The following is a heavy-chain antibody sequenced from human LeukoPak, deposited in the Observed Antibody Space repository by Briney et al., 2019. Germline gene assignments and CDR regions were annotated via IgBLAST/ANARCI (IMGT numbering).Heavy chain of an antibody. CDR2: IGSSCSAI. V-gene: IGHV3-48*03. Sequence: GGSLRLSCAASGFTFSSYGLRWVGQAPGKGLDWVSYIGSSCSAIYYADSVKDRFTISRDNAKNSLYLQMNSLSGEDTAVYYCAASGVVTGSPHGFDIWGQGTMVTVSS. J-gene: IGHJ3*02. CDR3: AASGVVTGSPHGFDI. CDR1: GFTFSSYG. D-gene: IGHD2-21*02.